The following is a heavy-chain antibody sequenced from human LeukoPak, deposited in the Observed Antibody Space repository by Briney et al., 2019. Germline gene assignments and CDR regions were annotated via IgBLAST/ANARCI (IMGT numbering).Heavy chain of an antibody. CDR1: GFTFSSFE. V-gene: IGHV3-48*03. CDR2: MSSSGSSI. J-gene: IGHJ4*02. CDR3: ARDPGYCSGGSCD. Sequence: GGSLRLSCAASGFTFSSFEMNWVRLAPGKGLEWVSYMSSSGSSIYYADSVKGRFTISRDNAKNSLYLQMSSLRAEDTAVYYCARDPGYCSGGSCDGGQGTLVTVSS. D-gene: IGHD2-15*01.